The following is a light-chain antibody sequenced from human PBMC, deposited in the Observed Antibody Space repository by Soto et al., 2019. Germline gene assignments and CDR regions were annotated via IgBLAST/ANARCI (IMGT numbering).Light chain of an antibody. CDR3: QQYGSSPPYT. CDR1: QSVSNNY. J-gene: IGKJ2*01. V-gene: IGKV3-20*01. CDR2: GSS. Sequence: EVVLTQSPGTLSLSPGERATLSCRASQSVSNNYVAWYQQKPGQAPRLLIFGSSDRATGIPDRFSGSGSGTDFTLTISRVEPEDFAVYYCQQYGSSPPYTFGQGTKLEIK.